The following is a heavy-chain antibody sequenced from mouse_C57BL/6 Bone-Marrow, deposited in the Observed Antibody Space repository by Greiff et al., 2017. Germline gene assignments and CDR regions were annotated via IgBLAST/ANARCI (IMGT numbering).Heavy chain of an antibody. Sequence: VQLQQSGPELVKPGASVKISCKASGYSFTSYYIHWVKQRPGQGLEWIGWIYPGSGNTKYNEKFKGKATLTADTSSSTAYMQLSSLTSEDSAVYYCARLWGLCYWYFDVWGTGTTVTVSS. D-gene: IGHD6-5*01. V-gene: IGHV1-66*01. J-gene: IGHJ1*03. CDR3: ARLWGLCYWYFDV. CDR1: GYSFTSYY. CDR2: IYPGSGNT.